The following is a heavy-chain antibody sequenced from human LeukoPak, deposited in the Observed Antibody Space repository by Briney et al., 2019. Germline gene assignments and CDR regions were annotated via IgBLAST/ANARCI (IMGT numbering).Heavy chain of an antibody. Sequence: SVKVSCKASGGTFSSYAISWVRQAPGQGLEWMGGIIPIFGTANYAQKFQGRVTITADESTSTAYMELSSLRSEDTAVYYCATEGSYSNYTIDYYYYYYMDVWGKGTTVTVSS. J-gene: IGHJ6*03. V-gene: IGHV1-69*13. CDR3: ATEGSYSNYTIDYYYYYYMDV. D-gene: IGHD4-11*01. CDR2: IIPIFGTA. CDR1: GGTFSSYA.